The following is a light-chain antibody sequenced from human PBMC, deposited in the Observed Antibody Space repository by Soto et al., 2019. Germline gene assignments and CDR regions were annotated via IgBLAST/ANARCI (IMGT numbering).Light chain of an antibody. CDR3: QQYATSPWT. CDR1: QTVDTNY. J-gene: IGKJ1*01. Sequence: EMGLTQSPGTLSLSPGERATLSCRASQTVDTNYLAWYQQIPGQAPRLLIYGASTRATGIPDRFSGSGSGTDFTLTISRLDPEDSAVYYCQQYATSPWTFGQGTKVEIK. V-gene: IGKV3-20*01. CDR2: GAS.